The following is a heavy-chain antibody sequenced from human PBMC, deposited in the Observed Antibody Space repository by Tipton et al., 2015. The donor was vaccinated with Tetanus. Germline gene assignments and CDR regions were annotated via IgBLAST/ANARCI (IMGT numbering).Heavy chain of an antibody. Sequence: QSGPEVKKLGESLKISCQGSGYNFNLYWIAWVRQMPGKGLEWMGIIYPGDSDTTYSPSFQGQVTISADRSISTAYLQWSSLKASDTAVFFCARRLGPYTGDQIWHFDLWGRGTLVTVSS. CDR3: ARRLGPYTGDQIWHFDL. CDR2: IYPGDSDT. J-gene: IGHJ2*01. D-gene: IGHD7-27*01. V-gene: IGHV5-51*01. CDR1: GYNFNLYW.